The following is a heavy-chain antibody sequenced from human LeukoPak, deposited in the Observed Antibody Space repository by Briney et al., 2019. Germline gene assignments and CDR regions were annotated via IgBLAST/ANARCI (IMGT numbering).Heavy chain of an antibody. D-gene: IGHD2-2*01. CDR2: IIPIFGTA. CDR3: AIGWRYCSSTSCYFDYYYGMDV. J-gene: IGHJ6*04. Sequence: SVKVSCKASGGTFSSYAISWVRQAHGQGLEWMGGIIPIFGTANYAQKFQGRVTITADKSTSTAYMELSSLRSEDTAVYYCAIGWRYCSSTSCYFDYYYGMDVWGKGTTVTVSS. CDR1: GGTFSSYA. V-gene: IGHV1-69*06.